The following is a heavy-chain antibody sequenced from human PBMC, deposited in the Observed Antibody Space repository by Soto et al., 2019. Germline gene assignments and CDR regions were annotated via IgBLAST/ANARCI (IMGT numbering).Heavy chain of an antibody. Sequence: SETLCLTCTVSGGSISSSSYYWGWIRQPPGKGPEWIGSIYYSGSTYYNPSLKSRVTISVDTSKNQFSLKLSSVTAADTAVYYCACIFSGGYGYGFYYYGMDVWGQGTTVTVS. CDR3: ACIFSGGYGYGFYYYGMDV. J-gene: IGHJ6*02. D-gene: IGHD5-18*01. CDR2: IYYSGST. V-gene: IGHV4-39*01. CDR1: GGSISSSSYY.